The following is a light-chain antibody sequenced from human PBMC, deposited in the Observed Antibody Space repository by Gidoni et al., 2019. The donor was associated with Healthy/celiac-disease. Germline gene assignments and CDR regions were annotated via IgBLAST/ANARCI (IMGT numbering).Light chain of an antibody. V-gene: IGKV3-11*01. CDR2: DAS. CDR1: QSVSSY. J-gene: IGKJ4*01. CDR3: QQRSNFLT. Sequence: EIVLTQSPATLSLSPEERTTLSCRASQSVSSYLAWYQQKPGQAPRLLIYDASSGSGTDFTLTISSLEPEDFAVYYCQQRSNFLTFGGGTKVEIK.